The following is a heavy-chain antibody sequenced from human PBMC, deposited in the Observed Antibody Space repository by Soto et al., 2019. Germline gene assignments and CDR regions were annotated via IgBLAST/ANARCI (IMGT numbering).Heavy chain of an antibody. D-gene: IGHD2-15*01. Sequence: QVQLQESGPGLVKPSETLSLTCTVSGGSISSYYWSWIRQPPGKGLEWIGYIYYSGSTNYNPSLKRRVTISVDTSKNQFSLKLSSVTAADTAVYYCARGDCSGGSCYPYWYFDLWGRGTLVTVSS. CDR2: IYYSGST. J-gene: IGHJ2*01. CDR3: ARGDCSGGSCYPYWYFDL. CDR1: GGSISSYY. V-gene: IGHV4-59*01.